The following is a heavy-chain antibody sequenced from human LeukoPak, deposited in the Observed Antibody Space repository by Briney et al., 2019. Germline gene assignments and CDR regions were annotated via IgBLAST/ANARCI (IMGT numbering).Heavy chain of an antibody. CDR3: ASSYRGLAARPDY. CDR2: IYYSGST. D-gene: IGHD6-6*01. J-gene: IGHJ4*02. V-gene: IGHV4-59*05. Sequence: GSLRLSCAASGFTVSSNYMSWVRQAPGKGLEWIGSIYYSGSTYYNPSLKSRVTISVDTSKNQFSLKLSSVTAADTAVYYCASSYRGLAARPDYWGQGTLVTVSS. CDR1: GFTVSSNY.